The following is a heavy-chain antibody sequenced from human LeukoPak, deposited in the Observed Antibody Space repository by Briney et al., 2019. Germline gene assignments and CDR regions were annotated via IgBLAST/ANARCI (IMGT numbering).Heavy chain of an antibody. J-gene: IGHJ4*02. V-gene: IGHV1-18*01. D-gene: IGHD3-10*01. CDR3: ARELWFGEHRLFDY. Sequence: VASVKVSCKVSGYTLTELSMHWVRQAPGQGLEWMGWISAYNGNTNYAQKLQGRVTMTTDTSTSTAYMELRSLRSDDTAVYYCARELWFGEHRLFDYWGQGTLVTVSS. CDR2: ISAYNGNT. CDR1: GYTLTELS.